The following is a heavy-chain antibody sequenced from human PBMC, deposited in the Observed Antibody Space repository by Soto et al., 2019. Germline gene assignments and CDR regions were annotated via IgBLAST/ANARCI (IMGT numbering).Heavy chain of an antibody. V-gene: IGHV1-18*01. CDR1: GYTFTTYS. Sequence: GASVKVSCKPSGYTFTTYSINWVRQAPGQGLEWMGWMRTDNGNTNYAQKFKGRVTMTTDTSTSTAYLELRSLKSDDTAIYYCARGGNHVWGGSEFWGQGTLVTVSS. CDR2: MRTDNGNT. J-gene: IGHJ4*02. CDR3: ARGGNHVWGGSEF. D-gene: IGHD3-16*01.